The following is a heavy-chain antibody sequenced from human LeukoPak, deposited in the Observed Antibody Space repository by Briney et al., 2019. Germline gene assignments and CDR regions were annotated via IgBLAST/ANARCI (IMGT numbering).Heavy chain of an antibody. CDR1: GFTFSSYS. Sequence: GGSLRLSCAASGFTFSSYSMNWVRQAPGKGLEWVSSISSSSSYIYYADSVKGRFTISRDNTKNSLYLQMNSLRAEDTAVYYCARDKIVGATHFDYWGQGTLVTVSS. V-gene: IGHV3-21*01. D-gene: IGHD1-26*01. CDR2: ISSSSSYI. CDR3: ARDKIVGATHFDY. J-gene: IGHJ4*02.